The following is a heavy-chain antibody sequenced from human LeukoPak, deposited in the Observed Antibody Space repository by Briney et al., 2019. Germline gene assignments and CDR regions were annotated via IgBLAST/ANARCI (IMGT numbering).Heavy chain of an antibody. CDR1: GGSISSSSYY. CDR2: LYDSGST. V-gene: IGHV4-39*01. J-gene: IGHJ4*02. CDR3: ASYYCSGGNCHFHY. D-gene: IGHD2-15*01. Sequence: SETLSLTCTVSGGSISSSSYYWDWIRQPPGKGLEWIGNLYDSGSTHYNPSLRSRVTISADTSKNQFSLKLSSVTAADTAVYYCASYYCSGGNCHFHYWGQGTLVTVSS.